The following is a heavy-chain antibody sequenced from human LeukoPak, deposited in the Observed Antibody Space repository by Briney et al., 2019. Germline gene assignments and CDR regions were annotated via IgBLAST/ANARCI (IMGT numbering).Heavy chain of an antibody. CDR3: ARETAITYYYYYYYMDV. CDR1: GGSFSGYY. J-gene: IGHJ6*03. V-gene: IGHV4-34*01. D-gene: IGHD5-18*01. CDR2: IYYSGST. Sequence: SETLSLTCAVYGGSFSGYYWSWIRQPPGKGLEWIGSIYYSGSTYYNPSLKSRVTISVDTSKNQFSLKLSSVTAADTAVYYCARETAITYYYYYYYMDVWGKGTTVTVSS.